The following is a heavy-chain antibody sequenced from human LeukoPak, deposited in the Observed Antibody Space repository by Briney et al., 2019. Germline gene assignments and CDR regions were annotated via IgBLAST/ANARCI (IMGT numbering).Heavy chain of an antibody. CDR3: ASSSWSRSNWFDP. CDR2: IWYDGSNK. D-gene: IGHD6-13*01. V-gene: IGHV3-33*01. CDR1: GFTFSSYG. Sequence: GGSLRLSCAASGFTFSSYGMHWVRQAPGKGLEWVAVIWYDGSNKYYADSVKGRFTISRDNSKNTLYLQMNSLRTDDTAVYYCASSSWSRSNWFDPWGQGTLVTVSS. J-gene: IGHJ5*02.